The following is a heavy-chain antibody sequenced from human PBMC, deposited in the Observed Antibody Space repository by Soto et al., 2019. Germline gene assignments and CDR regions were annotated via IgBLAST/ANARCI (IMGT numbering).Heavy chain of an antibody. CDR1: GGSISSFY. Sequence: SDTLSLTCTVSGGSISSFYWSWIRQPPGKGLEWIGNVLYSGSTIYNPSLKSRVTISVDTSKNQFSLKLSSVTAADTAVYYCAKEVCDPNGCYGRWLDPWGQGTLVTVSS. D-gene: IGHD2-2*01. CDR2: VLYSGST. CDR3: AKEVCDPNGCYGRWLDP. J-gene: IGHJ5*02. V-gene: IGHV4-59*01.